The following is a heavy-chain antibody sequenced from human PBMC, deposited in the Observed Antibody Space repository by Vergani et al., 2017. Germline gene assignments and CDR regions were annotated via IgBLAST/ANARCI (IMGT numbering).Heavy chain of an antibody. CDR2: IIPIFGTA. D-gene: IGHD2-2*01. V-gene: IGHV1-69*06. CDR3: ARDPEGYCRSTSCYENWFDP. J-gene: IGHJ5*02. Sequence: QVQLVQSGAEVKKPGSSVKVSCKASGGTFSSYAISWVRQAPGQGLEWMGGIIPIFGTANYAQKFQGRVTITADKSTSTAYMELSSLRSEDTAVYYCARDPEGYCRSTSCYENWFDPWGQGTLVTVSS. CDR1: GGTFSSYA.